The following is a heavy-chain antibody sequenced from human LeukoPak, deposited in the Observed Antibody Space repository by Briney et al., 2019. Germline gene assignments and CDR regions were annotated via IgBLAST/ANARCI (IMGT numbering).Heavy chain of an antibody. CDR3: ARGLYDYVWGSYRSYYFDY. Sequence: SETLSPTCAVYGGSFSGYYWSWIRQPPGKGLEWIGEINHSGSTNYNPSLKSRVTISVDTSKNQFSLKLSSVTAADTAVYYCARGLYDYVWGSYRSYYFDYWGQGTLVTVSS. V-gene: IGHV4-34*01. CDR2: INHSGST. D-gene: IGHD3-16*02. CDR1: GGSFSGYY. J-gene: IGHJ4*02.